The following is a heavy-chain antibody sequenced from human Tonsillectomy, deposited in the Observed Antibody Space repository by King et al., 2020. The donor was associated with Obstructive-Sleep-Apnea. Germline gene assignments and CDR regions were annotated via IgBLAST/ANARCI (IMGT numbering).Heavy chain of an antibody. J-gene: IGHJ4*02. V-gene: IGHV4-34*01. D-gene: IGHD3-10*01. Sequence: VQLQQWGAGLLKPSETLSLTCAVYGGSFSGYYWSWIRQPPGKGLDGIGEINHSGSTNYNPSLKSRVTRSVNTSKNQLSLMRSSVTAADTAVYYCARAYKASMVRGASPPFFDYWGQGTLVTVSS. CDR3: ARAYKASMVRGASPPFFDY. CDR1: GGSFSGYY. CDR2: INHSGST.